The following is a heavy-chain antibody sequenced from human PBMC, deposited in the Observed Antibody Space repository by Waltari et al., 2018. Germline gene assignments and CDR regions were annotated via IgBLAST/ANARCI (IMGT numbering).Heavy chain of an antibody. CDR3: ARDYCDRTNCHGMDV. CDR1: EVTFIYYS. CDR2: ISYNERNI. J-gene: IGHJ6*02. Sequence: QVQLVESGGGVVQPGRDLRLSGAAAEVTFIYYSINWVRQAPGKGLDRVAVISYNERNIYYVDSVKGRFTISRDNSKKMLYLQMNSLRAEDTAVYYCARDYCDRTNCHGMDVWGQGTTVTVSS. D-gene: IGHD3-22*01. V-gene: IGHV3-30*01.